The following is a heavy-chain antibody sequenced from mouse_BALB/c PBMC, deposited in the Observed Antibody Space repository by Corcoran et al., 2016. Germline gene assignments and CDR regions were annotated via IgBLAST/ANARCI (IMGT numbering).Heavy chain of an antibody. CDR2: IDPANGNT. J-gene: IGHJ1*01. V-gene: IGHV14-3*02. Sequence: EVHLQQSGAELVKPGASVKLSCTASGFNIKDTYMHWVKQRPEQGLEWSGRIDPANGNTKYDPKFQGKATITADTSSNTAYRQLSSLTSEDTAVYYCANWDRYFDVWGAGTTVTVSS. CDR1: GFNIKDTY. CDR3: ANWDRYFDV. D-gene: IGHD4-1*01.